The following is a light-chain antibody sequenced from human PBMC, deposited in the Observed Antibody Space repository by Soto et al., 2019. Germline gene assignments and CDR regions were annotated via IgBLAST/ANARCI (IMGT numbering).Light chain of an antibody. CDR3: QVWDSSTGHLV. CDR1: NIGSKS. CDR2: YDS. V-gene: IGLV3-21*04. Sequence: SYELTQPPSVSVAPGKTARITCGGNNIGSKSVHWYQQKPGQAPVLVIYYDSDRPSGIPERFSGSNSGNTATLTISRVEAGDEADYYCQVWDSSTGHLVFGGGTKVTVL. J-gene: IGLJ2*01.